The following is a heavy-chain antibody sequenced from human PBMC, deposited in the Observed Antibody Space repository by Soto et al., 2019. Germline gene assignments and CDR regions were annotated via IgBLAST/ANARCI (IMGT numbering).Heavy chain of an antibody. CDR2: ISSDGSST. V-gene: IGHV3-74*02. CDR3: ARRGAVTDLQY. D-gene: IGHD2-8*02. CDR1: GFTFSSYW. Sequence: EVQLVESGGGSVQPGGSLILSCEASGFTFSSYWMHWVRQSPGKGLVWVSRISSDGSSTSYGDSVKGRFTVSRDNAKNTPYLQMSSLRADDPAIYYGARRGAVTDLQYWGQGTLDSVSS. J-gene: IGHJ4*02.